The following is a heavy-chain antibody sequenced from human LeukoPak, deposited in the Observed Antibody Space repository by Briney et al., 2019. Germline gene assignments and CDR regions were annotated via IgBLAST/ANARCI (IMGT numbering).Heavy chain of an antibody. CDR1: GFTFSRSW. CDR3: ATAALYSSAWY. CDR2: INEDGSEI. J-gene: IGHJ4*02. Sequence: GGSLRLSCAASGFTFSRSWMTWVRQAPGKGLEWVASINEDGSEIHYVDSVKGRFTISRDNAKDSLYLQMNSLTAEDRAMYYRATAALYSSAWYWGQGTLVTVSS. V-gene: IGHV3-7*01. D-gene: IGHD6-19*01.